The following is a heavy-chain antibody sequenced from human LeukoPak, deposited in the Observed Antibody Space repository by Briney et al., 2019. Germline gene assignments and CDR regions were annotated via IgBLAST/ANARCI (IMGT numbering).Heavy chain of an antibody. D-gene: IGHD4-17*01. J-gene: IGHJ4*02. Sequence: GGSLRLSCAASGFTFSSYAMSWVRQAPGKGLEWVSAISGSGGSTHYADSVKGRFTISRDNSKNTLYLQMNSLRAEDTAVYYCAKGSNYGDYLMGVGYFDYWGQGTLVTVSS. CDR1: GFTFSSYA. CDR3: AKGSNYGDYLMGVGYFDY. CDR2: ISGSGGST. V-gene: IGHV3-23*01.